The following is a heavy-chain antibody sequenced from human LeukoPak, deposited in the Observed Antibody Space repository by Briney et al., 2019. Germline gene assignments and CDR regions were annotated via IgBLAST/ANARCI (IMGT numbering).Heavy chain of an antibody. Sequence: GGCPRLSCAASGFSFRLYGMHRGREAPGKGLEWVALMLYDGSGIYYADSVKRRFSISRDNSNSMFYLQMSSLRAEDSAVYYCARVLASGNHPDGFDVWAQGTLVTVSS. V-gene: IGHV3-33*05. D-gene: IGHD1-14*01. CDR1: GFSFRLYG. J-gene: IGHJ3*01. CDR3: ARVLASGNHPDGFDV. CDR2: MLYDGSGI.